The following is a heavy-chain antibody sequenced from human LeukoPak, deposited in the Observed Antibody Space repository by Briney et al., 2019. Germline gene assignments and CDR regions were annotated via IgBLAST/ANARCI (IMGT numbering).Heavy chain of an antibody. D-gene: IGHD3-22*01. CDR1: GGSISSGGYY. CDR2: IYHSGST. J-gene: IGHJ4*02. CDR3: AGTDSSIRPDY. V-gene: IGHV4-30-2*01. Sequence: SETLSLTCTVSGGSISSGGYYWSWIRQPPGKGLEWIGYIYHSGSTYYNPSLKSRVTISVDRSKNQFSLKLSSVTAADTAVYYCAGTDSSIRPDYWGQGTLVTVSS.